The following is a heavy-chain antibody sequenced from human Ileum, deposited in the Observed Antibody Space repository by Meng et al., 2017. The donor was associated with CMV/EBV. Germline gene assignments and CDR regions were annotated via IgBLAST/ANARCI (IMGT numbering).Heavy chain of an antibody. Sequence: GGSLRLSCVVPGVVLRDEGLDWVRQPPGKGLEWVAFIKSDGSYNSYGDSVKGRFSISRDSDSNTVYLHMNSLRPEDAAVYFCARRDRRFLEWLFDSWGQGTLVTVSS. CDR2: IKSDGSYN. V-gene: IGHV3-30*02. CDR1: GVVLRDEG. D-gene: IGHD3-3*01. CDR3: ARRDRRFLEWLFDS. J-gene: IGHJ4*02.